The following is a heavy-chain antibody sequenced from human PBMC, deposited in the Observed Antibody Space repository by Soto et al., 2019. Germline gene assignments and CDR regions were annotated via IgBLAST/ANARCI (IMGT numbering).Heavy chain of an antibody. V-gene: IGHV3-30-3*01. CDR1: GFTFSSYA. Sequence: QVQLVESGGGVVQPGRSLRLSCAASGFTFSSYAMHWVRQAPGKGLEWVAVISYDGSNKYYADSVKGRFTISRDNSKNTLCLRKNSLRAEDTAVYYCARGPLARSQVPESYFQHWGQGTLVTVSS. J-gene: IGHJ1*01. CDR2: ISYDGSNK. D-gene: IGHD5-12*01. CDR3: ARGPLARSQVPESYFQH.